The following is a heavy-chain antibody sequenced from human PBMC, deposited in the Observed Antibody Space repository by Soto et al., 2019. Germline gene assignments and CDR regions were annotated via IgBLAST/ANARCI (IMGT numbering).Heavy chain of an antibody. CDR3: ATETVTTSAFDI. Sequence: QLLESGGGLVQPGGSMRLSCVASGFTFSNYAMSWVRQARGKGLEWVSGISGSGVYTYYADSVKGRFTISRDISKSTVYLQMNSLRAEDTAVYYCATETVTTSAFDIWGQGTVVTVSS. CDR1: GFTFSNYA. D-gene: IGHD4-4*01. J-gene: IGHJ3*02. V-gene: IGHV3-23*01. CDR2: ISGSGVYT.